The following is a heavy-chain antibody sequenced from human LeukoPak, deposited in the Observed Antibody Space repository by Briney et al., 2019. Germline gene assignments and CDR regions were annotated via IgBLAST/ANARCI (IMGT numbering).Heavy chain of an antibody. Sequence: SETLSLTCTVSGGSISPYYWNWIRQPAGKGLEWIGRLYVSGSTDYNPSLKSRVSISGDTSKNQFSLKLSPVTAADTAVYYCARSDLPYYYDSSGPPAAFDIWGQGTMVTVSS. CDR1: GGSISPYY. J-gene: IGHJ3*02. V-gene: IGHV4-4*07. CDR3: ARSDLPYYYDSSGPPAAFDI. CDR2: LYVSGST. D-gene: IGHD3-22*01.